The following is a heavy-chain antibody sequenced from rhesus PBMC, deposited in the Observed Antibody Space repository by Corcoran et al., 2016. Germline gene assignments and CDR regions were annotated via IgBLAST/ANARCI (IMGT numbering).Heavy chain of an antibody. CDR2: IYGSGGSN. V-gene: IGHV4-106*01. CDR3: ARETYSTFDY. CDR1: GGSIRDSYY. Sequence: QVQLQESGPGLVKPSETLSLTCAVSGGSIRDSYYWSWFRQPPGKGLAWIGYIYGSGGSNYYNPSLKSRVTISTDTSKNQFSLKLSSVTAADTAVYYCARETYSTFDYWGQGVLVTVSS. D-gene: IGHD6-13*01. J-gene: IGHJ4*01.